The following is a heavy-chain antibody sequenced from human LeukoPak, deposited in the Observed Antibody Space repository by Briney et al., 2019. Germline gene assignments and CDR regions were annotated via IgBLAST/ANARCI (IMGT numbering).Heavy chain of an antibody. D-gene: IGHD5-12*01. Sequence: AAVKVSCKASGYTFTGYYIHWVRQAPGQGLEWMGWINPNSGGTKYAQKFQGRVTMTRDTSISTAYMELSRLRSDDTAVYYCARDGYSGRFDPWGQGTLVTVSS. CDR2: INPNSGGT. V-gene: IGHV1-2*02. CDR3: ARDGYSGRFDP. CDR1: GYTFTGYY. J-gene: IGHJ5*02.